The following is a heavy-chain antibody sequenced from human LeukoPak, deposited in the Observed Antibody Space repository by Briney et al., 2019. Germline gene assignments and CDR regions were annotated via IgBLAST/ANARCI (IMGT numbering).Heavy chain of an antibody. J-gene: IGHJ6*03. V-gene: IGHV2-5*01. CDR3: AHRLSVATGDYMDV. D-gene: IGHD1-14*01. Sequence: SGPTLVKPTHTLSLTCTLSGFSLSSSGVGVGWIREPPGKALEWLALLHWNDDKPYSPSLKSRLIITKDTSKSQVVLTMTNMDPVDTATYYCAHRLSVATGDYMDVWGKGTTVTVSS. CDR2: LHWNDDK. CDR1: GFSLSSSGVG.